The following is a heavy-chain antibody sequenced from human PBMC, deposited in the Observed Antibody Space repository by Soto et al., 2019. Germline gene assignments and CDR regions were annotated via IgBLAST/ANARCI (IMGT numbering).Heavy chain of an antibody. D-gene: IGHD3-22*01. CDR1: GYSFTSYW. Sequence: GESLKISCKGSGYSFTSYWIGWVRQMPGKGLEWMGIIYPGDSDTRYSPSFQGQVTISADKSISTAYLQWSSLKASDTAMYYCARRLGYYDSSGPYYFDYWGQGTLVTVSS. CDR3: ARRLGYYDSSGPYYFDY. V-gene: IGHV5-51*01. J-gene: IGHJ4*02. CDR2: IYPGDSDT.